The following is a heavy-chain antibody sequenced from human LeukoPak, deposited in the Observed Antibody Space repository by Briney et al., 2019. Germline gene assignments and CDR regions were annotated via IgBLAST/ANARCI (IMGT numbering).Heavy chain of an antibody. D-gene: IGHD1-26*01. Sequence: SETLSLTCAVSGGSISSSNWWSWVRQPPGKGLEWIGEIYHSGSTNYNPSLKSRVTISVDTSKNQFSLKLSSVTAADTAVYYCARQVGATLPLFVYWGQGTLVTVSS. CDR2: IYHSGST. J-gene: IGHJ4*02. V-gene: IGHV4-4*02. CDR1: GGSISSSNW. CDR3: ARQVGATLPLFVY.